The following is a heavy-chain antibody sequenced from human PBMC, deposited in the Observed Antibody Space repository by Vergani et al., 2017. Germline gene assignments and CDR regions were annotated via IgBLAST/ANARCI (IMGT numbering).Heavy chain of an antibody. Sequence: QVQLQESGPGLVKPSETLTLTCDVSDSSIMTNPYWGWFRQSPGKGLEWIGCIHHSGDTHYNSSLKSRVSISIVSSSKFSLSLTSVTAADTAIYYCARPRGAGGFFPSSYFCGIGVWGHGTTVTVSS. J-gene: IGHJ6*02. CDR1: DSSIMTNPY. V-gene: IGHV4-38-2*01. D-gene: IGHD3-10*01. CDR3: ARPRGAGGFFPSSYFCGIGV. CDR2: IHHSGDT.